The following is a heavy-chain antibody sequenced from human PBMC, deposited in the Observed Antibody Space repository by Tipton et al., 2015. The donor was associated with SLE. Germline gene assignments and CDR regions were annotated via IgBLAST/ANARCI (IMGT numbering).Heavy chain of an antibody. J-gene: IGHJ4*02. D-gene: IGHD6-19*01. V-gene: IGHV4-34*01. CDR1: GGSFTDSY. Sequence: TLSLTCAVSGGSFTDSYWTWIRQPPGMGLEWIGDINHSGSTNYNPSLQSRVTLSVDTSKNQFSLKLNSVTAADTAVYYCARGITVAKPGYWGQGTLVTVSS. CDR2: INHSGST. CDR3: ARGITVAKPGY.